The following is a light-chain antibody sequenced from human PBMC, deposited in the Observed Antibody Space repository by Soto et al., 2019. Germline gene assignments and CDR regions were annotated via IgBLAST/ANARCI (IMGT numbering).Light chain of an antibody. V-gene: IGKV3-15*01. CDR3: QQRGNWPLT. CDR1: QSVTTN. Sequence: EVVMTQSPATLSVSPVERATLSCRASQSVTTNMAWYQQKPGQAPRLLIYGASTRATGIPARFSGSGSGTDFTLTISSLEPEDFAVYYCQQRGNWPLTFGGGTKVDIK. J-gene: IGKJ4*01. CDR2: GAS.